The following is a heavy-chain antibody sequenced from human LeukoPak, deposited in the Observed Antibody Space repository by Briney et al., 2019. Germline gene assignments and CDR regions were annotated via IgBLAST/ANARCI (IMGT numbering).Heavy chain of an antibody. J-gene: IGHJ5*02. D-gene: IGHD1-26*01. CDR3: AGPWDQVGFDP. CDR2: IYPKTGGT. CDR1: GYTFTGYY. Sequence: ASVKVSCKASGYTFTGYYLHWVRQAPGQGLEWMGWIYPKTGGTSYAQKFQGRVTMTRDTSVSTAYMELIGLRSDDTAVYYCAGPWDQVGFDPWGQGTLVSVSS. V-gene: IGHV1-2*02.